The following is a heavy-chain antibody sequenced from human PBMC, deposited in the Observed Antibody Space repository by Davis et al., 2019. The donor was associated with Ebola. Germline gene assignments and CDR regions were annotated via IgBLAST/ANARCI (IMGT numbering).Heavy chain of an antibody. CDR3: AGAGYTSGWNFDN. Sequence: SETLSLTCTVSGGSISNYYWSWIRQPPGKGLEWIGYLYHSGHTDSNPSLKSRVTISVDTSKNQFSLKLISVTAADTAVYYCAGAGYTSGWNFDNWGQGTLVTVSS. CDR2: LYHSGHT. V-gene: IGHV4-59*01. J-gene: IGHJ4*02. D-gene: IGHD6-19*01. CDR1: GGSISNYY.